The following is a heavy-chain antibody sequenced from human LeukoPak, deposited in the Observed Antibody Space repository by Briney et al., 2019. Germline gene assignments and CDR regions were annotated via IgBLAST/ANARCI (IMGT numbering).Heavy chain of an antibody. CDR3: ARAYCGGDCYSAHFDY. Sequence: SETLSLTCTVSGGSISSSSYYWGWIRQPPGKGLEWIRSIYYSGSTYYNPSLKSRVTISVDTSKNQFSLKLSSVTAADTAVYYCARAYCGGDCYSAHFDYWGQGTLVTVSS. J-gene: IGHJ4*02. CDR1: GGSISSSSYY. D-gene: IGHD2-21*02. V-gene: IGHV4-39*07. CDR2: IYYSGST.